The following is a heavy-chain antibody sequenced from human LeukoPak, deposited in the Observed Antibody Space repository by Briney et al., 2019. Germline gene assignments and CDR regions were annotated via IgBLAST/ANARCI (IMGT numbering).Heavy chain of an antibody. CDR1: GFTFSSYG. Sequence: GRSLRLSCAASGFTFSSYGMHWVRQAPGKGLEWVAVISYDGSNKYYADSVKGRLTISRDNSKNTLCLQMNSLRAEDTAVYYCAKAPSGSGSSSFQHWGQGTLVIVSS. CDR3: AKAPSGSGSSSFQH. V-gene: IGHV3-30*18. D-gene: IGHD3-10*01. J-gene: IGHJ1*01. CDR2: ISYDGSNK.